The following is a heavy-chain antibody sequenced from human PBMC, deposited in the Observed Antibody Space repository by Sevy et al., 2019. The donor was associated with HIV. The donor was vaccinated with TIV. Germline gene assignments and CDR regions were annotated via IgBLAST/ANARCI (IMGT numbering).Heavy chain of an antibody. D-gene: IGHD5-18*01. CDR1: GFTFSSYG. J-gene: IGHJ4*02. Sequence: GGSLRLSCAASGFTFSSYGMHWVRQAPGKGLEWVAVISYDGSNKYYADSVKGRFTISRDNSKNTLYLQMNSLRAEDTAVYYCARAANGYSYGYHFDYWGQGTLVTVSS. CDR3: ARAANGYSYGYHFDY. CDR2: ISYDGSNK. V-gene: IGHV3-30-3*01.